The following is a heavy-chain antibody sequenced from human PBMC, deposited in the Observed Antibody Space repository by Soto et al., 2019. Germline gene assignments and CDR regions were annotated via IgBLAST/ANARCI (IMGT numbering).Heavy chain of an antibody. D-gene: IGHD2-2*01. CDR2: INPNSGGT. J-gene: IGHJ5*02. V-gene: IGHV1-2*04. Sequence: QVQLVQSGAEVKKPGASVKVSCKAAGYTFTGYYMHWVRQAPGQGLEWMGWINPNSGGTNYAQKCQGWVTTTSDPSIRTAYMELGRLRSDATAVYYCAREGCSSTSCYAGWFDPWGQGTLVTVSS. CDR1: GYTFTGYY. CDR3: AREGCSSTSCYAGWFDP.